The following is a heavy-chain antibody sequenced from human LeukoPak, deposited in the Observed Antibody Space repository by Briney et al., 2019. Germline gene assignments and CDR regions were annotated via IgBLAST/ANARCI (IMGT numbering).Heavy chain of an antibody. Sequence: GGSLRLSCIASGVAIGSSWMSWVRQSPGKRLEWVANVNPGGSVQNYVDSVTGRFTISRDNAKNSLYLQMNNLRADDTAVYYCATTFPYCSEDNCALGGQGTLVTISS. CDR1: GVAIGSSW. V-gene: IGHV3-7*01. D-gene: IGHD2-15*01. J-gene: IGHJ1*01. CDR3: ATTFPYCSEDNCAL. CDR2: VNPGGSVQ.